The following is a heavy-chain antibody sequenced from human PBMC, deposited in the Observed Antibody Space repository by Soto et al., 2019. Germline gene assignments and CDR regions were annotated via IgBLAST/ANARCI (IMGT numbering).Heavy chain of an antibody. V-gene: IGHV4-30-2*01. CDR2: IYHSGST. CDR3: ARVPLL. Sequence: QLQLQESGSGLVKPSQTLSLTCAVSVGSIRSGGYAWSWIRQPPGKGLEWIRYIYHSGSTYYNPSLKSRVTISVDRTKDQSSLKLSSVTAADAAVHYCARVPLLWGQGTLVTVSS. J-gene: IGHJ4*02. CDR1: VGSIRSGGYA.